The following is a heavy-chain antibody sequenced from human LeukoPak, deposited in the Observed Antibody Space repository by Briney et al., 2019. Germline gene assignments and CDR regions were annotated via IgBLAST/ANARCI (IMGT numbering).Heavy chain of an antibody. CDR1: GYTFTTYI. CDR2: ISVNNGGT. V-gene: IGHV1-18*01. D-gene: IGHD2-2*01. J-gene: IGHJ1*01. CDR3: ASATQPRGYFLH. Sequence: GASVKVSCKASGYTFTTYILAWVRQAPGQSLEWMGWISVNNGGTNYAQSFQDRVTLTRDTSTNTAYLELRSLRSDDTAIIYCASATQPRGYFLHWGQGTLVTVCS.